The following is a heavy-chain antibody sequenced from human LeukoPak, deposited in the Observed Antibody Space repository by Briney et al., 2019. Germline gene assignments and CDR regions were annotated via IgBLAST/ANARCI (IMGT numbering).Heavy chain of an antibody. CDR3: AREIYCSGGSCSAFDY. D-gene: IGHD2-15*01. J-gene: IGHJ4*02. Sequence: PSETLSLTCTVSGGSISSYYWSWIRQPPGKGLEWIGYINYSGSTNYNPSLKNRVTISVDTSNNQFSLKLSSVTAADTAVYYCAREIYCSGGSCSAFDYWGQGTLVTVSS. CDR2: INYSGST. V-gene: IGHV4-59*01. CDR1: GGSISSYY.